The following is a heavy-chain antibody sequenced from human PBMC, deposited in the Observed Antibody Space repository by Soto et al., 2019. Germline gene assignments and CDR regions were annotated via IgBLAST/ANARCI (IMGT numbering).Heavy chain of an antibody. Sequence: GGSLRLSCAASGFTFSSYAMHWVRQAPGKGLEWVAVISYDGSNKYYADSVKGRFTISRDNSKNTLYLQMNSLRAEDTAVYYCARDRYDILTGLPDYYYYYGMDVRGQGTTVTV. D-gene: IGHD3-9*01. V-gene: IGHV3-30-3*01. J-gene: IGHJ6*02. CDR3: ARDRYDILTGLPDYYYYYGMDV. CDR1: GFTFSSYA. CDR2: ISYDGSNK.